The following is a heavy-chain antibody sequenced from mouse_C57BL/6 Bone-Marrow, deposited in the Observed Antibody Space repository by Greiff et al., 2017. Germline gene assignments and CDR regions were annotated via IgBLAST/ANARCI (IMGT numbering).Heavy chain of an antibody. Sequence: EVKLVESGGGLVQPGGSMPLSCAASGFTFSDAWMDCVRQSPEKGLEWVAEIRNKANNHATYYAESVKGRFTISRDDSKSSVYLQMNSLRAEDTGIYDCTGDYGSSGDYFDYWGQGTTLTVSS. J-gene: IGHJ2*01. CDR3: TGDYGSSGDYFDY. V-gene: IGHV6-6*01. D-gene: IGHD1-1*01. CDR2: IRNKANNHAT. CDR1: GFTFSDAW.